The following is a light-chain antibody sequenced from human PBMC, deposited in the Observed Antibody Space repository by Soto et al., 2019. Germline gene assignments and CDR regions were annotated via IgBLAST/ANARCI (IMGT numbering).Light chain of an antibody. J-gene: IGKJ3*01. CDR3: QQYYTSPLT. Sequence: DIVMTQSPDSLAVSLGERATINCKSSQSVLYSSNNKNYLAWYQQKPGQPPKLLIYWASTRESGVPDRFSGSGSGTDFSLTIRSLQAEDVAVYYCQQYYTSPLTCGPGTKVNIK. CDR2: WAS. CDR1: QSVLYSSNNKNY. V-gene: IGKV4-1*01.